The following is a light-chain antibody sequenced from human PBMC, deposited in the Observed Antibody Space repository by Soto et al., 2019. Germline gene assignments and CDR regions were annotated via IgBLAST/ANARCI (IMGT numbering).Light chain of an antibody. CDR3: AAWDDTFYV. CDR1: SSNIGSNP. CDR2: TNT. J-gene: IGLJ1*01. V-gene: IGLV1-44*01. Sequence: QSVLTQPPSASGTPGQSVTISCSGGSSNIGSNPVSWYQHVPGTAPKLLIHTNTQRPLGVPVRFSGSKSGTSASLAISGLLSEDEADYYCAAWDDTFYVFGSGTKVTVL.